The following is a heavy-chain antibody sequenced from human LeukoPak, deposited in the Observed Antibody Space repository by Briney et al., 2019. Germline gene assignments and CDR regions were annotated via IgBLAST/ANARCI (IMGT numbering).Heavy chain of an antibody. V-gene: IGHV3-13*05. Sequence: GGSLRLSCAASGFTFSSYDMRWVRQATGKGLEWVSAIGTAGDPYYPGSVKGRFTISRENAKNSLYLQMNSLRAGDTAVYYCARAAFSGSYYDYWGQGTLVTVSS. CDR1: GFTFSSYD. J-gene: IGHJ4*02. CDR2: IGTAGDP. D-gene: IGHD1-26*01. CDR3: ARAAFSGSYYDY.